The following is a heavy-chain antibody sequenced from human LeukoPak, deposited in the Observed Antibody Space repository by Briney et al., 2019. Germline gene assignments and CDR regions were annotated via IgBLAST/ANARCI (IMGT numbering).Heavy chain of an antibody. J-gene: IGHJ4*02. D-gene: IGHD6-13*01. CDR3: ARMQQLVDFVDY. V-gene: IGHV3-48*03. CDR1: GFTFRSYE. CDR2: ISSSGSTI. Sequence: GGSLRLSCAASGFTFRSYEMNWVRQAPGKGLEWVSYISSSGSTIYYADSVKGRFTISRDNAKNSLYLQMSSLRAEDTAVYYCARMQQLVDFVDYWGQGTLVSVSS.